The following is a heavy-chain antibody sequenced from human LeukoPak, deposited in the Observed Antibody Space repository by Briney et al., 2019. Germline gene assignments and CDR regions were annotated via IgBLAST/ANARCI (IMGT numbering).Heavy chain of an antibody. J-gene: IGHJ4*02. CDR2: MSDSGTNT. D-gene: IGHD2-21*01. Sequence: PGGTLRLSCGASGFTFSTYGMTWVRQAPGKGLEWVSGMSDSGTNTYHADSVKGRFTISRDSSKNTLYLQMNRLRAGDAAVYYCAKAPVTTCSGAYCYPFDYWGQGTLVTVSS. CDR3: AKAPVTTCSGAYCYPFDY. CDR1: GFTFSTYG. V-gene: IGHV3-23*01.